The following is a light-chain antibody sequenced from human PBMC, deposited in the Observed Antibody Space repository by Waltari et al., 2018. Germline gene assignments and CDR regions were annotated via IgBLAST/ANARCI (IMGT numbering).Light chain of an antibody. CDR2: DNT. J-gene: IGLJ1*01. V-gene: IGLV1-40*01. Sequence: QSVLTQPPPLSGAPGPRVTISATGSSPNMGEGYVFKWNKKLPGTPPQLLIYDNTTRPSGVPARFSGSKSGTSASLAITGLQAEDEADYYCQSYDSSLRGFYVFGTGTAVTV. CDR1: SPNMGEGYV. CDR3: QSYDSSLRGFYV.